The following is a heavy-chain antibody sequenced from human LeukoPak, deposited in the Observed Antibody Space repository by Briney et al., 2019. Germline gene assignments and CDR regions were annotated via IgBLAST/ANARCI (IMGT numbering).Heavy chain of an antibody. CDR1: GGSISSSSYY. V-gene: IGHV4-39*07. CDR3: ARNSGSYGAYCFDY. Sequence: SETLSLTCTVSGGSISSSSYYWGWIRQPPGKGLEWIGSIYYSGSTYYNPSLKSRVTISVDTSKNQFSLKLSSVTAADTAVYFCARNSGSYGAYCFDYWGQGTLVTVSS. J-gene: IGHJ4*02. CDR2: IYYSGST. D-gene: IGHD1-26*01.